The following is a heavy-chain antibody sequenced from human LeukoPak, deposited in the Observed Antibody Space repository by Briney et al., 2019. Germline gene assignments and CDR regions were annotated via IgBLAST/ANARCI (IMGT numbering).Heavy chain of an antibody. J-gene: IGHJ4*02. CDR2: ISAYNGNT. Sequence: GASVKVSFKASGYTFTSYGISWVRQAPGQGLEWMGWISAYNGNTNYAQKLQGRVTMTTDTSTSTAYMELRSLRSDDTTVYYCARDMELAAAGTATSILDYWGQGTLVTVSS. D-gene: IGHD6-13*01. V-gene: IGHV1-18*04. CDR3: ARDMELAAAGTATSILDY. CDR1: GYTFTSYG.